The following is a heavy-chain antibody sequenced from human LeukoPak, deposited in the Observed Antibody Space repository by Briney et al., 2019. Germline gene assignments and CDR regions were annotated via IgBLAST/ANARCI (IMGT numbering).Heavy chain of an antibody. J-gene: IGHJ6*02. V-gene: IGHV3-21*01. CDR3: AMDPTTRYYGMDV. D-gene: IGHD1-7*01. Sequence: GGSLRLSCAASGFTFSSYSMNWVRQAPGKGLEWVSSISSSSSYIYYADSVKGRFTISRDNAKNSLYLQMNSLRAEDTAVYYCAMDPTTRYYGMDVWGQGTTVTVSS. CDR1: GFTFSSYS. CDR2: ISSSSSYI.